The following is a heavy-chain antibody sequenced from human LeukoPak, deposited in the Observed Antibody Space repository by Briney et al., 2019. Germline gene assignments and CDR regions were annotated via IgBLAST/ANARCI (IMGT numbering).Heavy chain of an antibody. Sequence: ASVKVSCKASGYTFTGYYMHWVRQAPGQGLEWMGWINPNSGGTNYAQKFQGWVTMTRDTSISTAYMELSRLRSDDTAVYYCARAIAVAGTERAFDAIDIWGQGTMVTVSS. V-gene: IGHV1-2*04. CDR3: ARAIAVAGTERAFDAIDI. CDR2: INPNSGGT. CDR1: GYTFTGYY. J-gene: IGHJ3*02. D-gene: IGHD6-19*01.